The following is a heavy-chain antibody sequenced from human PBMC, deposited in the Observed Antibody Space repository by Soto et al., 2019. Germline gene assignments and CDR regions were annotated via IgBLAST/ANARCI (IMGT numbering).Heavy chain of an antibody. V-gene: IGHV1-2*04. Sequence: ASVKVSCKXSGYTFIDYYMHWVRQAPGQGLEWMGWINPDNGGTNYAQKFQGWVTVTRDTSISTAYMELSRLRSDDTAVYFCARSPILVTPPARLDVWGQGTTVTVSS. CDR1: GYTFIDYY. CDR3: ARSPILVTPPARLDV. D-gene: IGHD2-2*01. CDR2: INPDNGGT. J-gene: IGHJ6*02.